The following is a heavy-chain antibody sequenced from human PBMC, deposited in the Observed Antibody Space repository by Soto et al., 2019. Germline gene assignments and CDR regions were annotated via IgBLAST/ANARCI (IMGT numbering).Heavy chain of an antibody. CDR2: ISAYNGNT. D-gene: IGHD3-10*02. CDR3: ARVWGRGHCSGSSGAFDI. Sequence: ASVKVSCKASGYTFTSYGISWVRQAPGQGLEWMGWISAYNGNTNYAQKLQGRVTMTTDTSMSTAYMELRSLRSDDTAVYYCARVWGRGHCSGSSGAFDIWGQGTMVTVSS. V-gene: IGHV1-18*01. J-gene: IGHJ3*02. CDR1: GYTFTSYG.